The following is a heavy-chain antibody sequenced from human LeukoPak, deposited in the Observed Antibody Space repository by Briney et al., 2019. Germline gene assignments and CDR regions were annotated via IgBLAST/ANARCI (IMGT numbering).Heavy chain of an antibody. CDR2: ISYDGSNK. D-gene: IGHD5-24*01. CDR3: AKDMDKWLQSVSFDY. CDR1: GFTFGDYS. J-gene: IGHJ4*02. Sequence: GGSLRLSCTASGFTFGDYSMNWVRQAPGKGLEWVAVISYDGSNKYYADSVKGRFTISRDNSKNTLYLQMNSLRAEDTAVYYCAKDMDKWLQSVSFDYWGQGTLVTVSS. V-gene: IGHV3-30*04.